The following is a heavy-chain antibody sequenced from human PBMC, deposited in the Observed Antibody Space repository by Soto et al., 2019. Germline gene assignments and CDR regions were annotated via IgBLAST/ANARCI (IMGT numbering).Heavy chain of an antibody. J-gene: IGHJ6*02. D-gene: IGHD3-10*01. CDR3: ARGRSTMVRGVITFTYGMDV. V-gene: IGHV3-48*02. CDR2: ISSSSSTI. CDR1: GFTFSSYS. Sequence: GESLKISCAASGFTFSSYSMNWVRQAPGKGLEWVSYISSSSSTIYYADSVKGRFTISRDNAKNSLYLQMNSLRDEDTAVYYCARGRSTMVRGVITFTYGMDVWGQGTTVTVSS.